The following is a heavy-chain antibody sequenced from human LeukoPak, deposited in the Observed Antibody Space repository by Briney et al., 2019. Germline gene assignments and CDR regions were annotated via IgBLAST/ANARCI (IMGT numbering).Heavy chain of an antibody. CDR2: IFYSGTT. J-gene: IGHJ6*03. CDR3: ARIPDGPGRDHNSWSGYSYRGYYMDV. D-gene: IGHD3-3*01. V-gene: IGHV4-39*01. CDR1: GGSISSSTYY. Sequence: SETLSLTCTVSGGSISSSTYYWGWIRQPPGKGLEWIGSIFYSGTTNYNPSLQSRVTISVDTSKNQFSLKLSSVTAADTAVYYCARIPDGPGRDHNSWSGYSYRGYYMDVWGKGTTVTVSS.